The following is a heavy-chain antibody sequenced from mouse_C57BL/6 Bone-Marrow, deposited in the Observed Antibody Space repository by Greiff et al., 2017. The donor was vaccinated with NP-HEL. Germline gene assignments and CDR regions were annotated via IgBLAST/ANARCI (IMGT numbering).Heavy chain of an antibody. V-gene: IGHV3-6*01. CDR2: ISYDGSN. D-gene: IGHD1-1*01. Sequence: EVQVVESGPGLVKPSQSLSLTCSVTGYSITSGYYWNWIRQFPGNKLEWMGYISYDGSNNYNPSLKNRISITRDTSKNQFFLKLNSVTTEDTATYYCARAPLLLRYDYWGQGTTLTVSS. CDR3: ARAPLLLRYDY. J-gene: IGHJ2*01. CDR1: GYSITSGYY.